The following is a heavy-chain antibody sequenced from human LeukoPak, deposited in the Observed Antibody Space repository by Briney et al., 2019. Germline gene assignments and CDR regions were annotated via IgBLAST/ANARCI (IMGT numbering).Heavy chain of an antibody. CDR2: ISGSGGST. V-gene: IGHV3-23*01. J-gene: IGHJ4*02. Sequence: GGSLRLSCAASGFTFSSYAMSWVRQAPGKGLEWVSGISGSGGSTYYADSVKGRFTISRDNSRNTLYLQMNSPRAVDTAVYHCAILPGYSSGWYEVNYWGQGTLVTVSS. CDR1: GFTFSSYA. D-gene: IGHD6-13*01. CDR3: AILPGYSSGWYEVNY.